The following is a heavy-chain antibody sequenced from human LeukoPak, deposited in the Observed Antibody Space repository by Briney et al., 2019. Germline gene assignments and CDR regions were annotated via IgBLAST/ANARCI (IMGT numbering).Heavy chain of an antibody. CDR3: ARGRGDRQQLVGDY. CDR2: INHSGST. CDR1: GGSFSGYY. D-gene: IGHD6-13*01. J-gene: IGHJ4*02. V-gene: IGHV4-34*01. Sequence: SETLSLTCAVYGGSFSGYYWSWIRQPPGKGLEWIGEINHSGSTNYSPSLKSRVTISVDTSKNQFSLKLSSVTAADTAVYYCARGRGDRQQLVGDYWGQGTLVTVSS.